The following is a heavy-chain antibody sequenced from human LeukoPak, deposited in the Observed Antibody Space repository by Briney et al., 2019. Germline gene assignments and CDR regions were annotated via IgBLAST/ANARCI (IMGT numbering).Heavy chain of an antibody. D-gene: IGHD3-3*01. CDR2: ISAYNGNT. J-gene: IGHJ4*02. V-gene: IGHV1-18*01. CDR1: GYTFTSYG. CDR3: ARSLRYYDFWSGYYLDY. Sequence: ASVKVSCKASGYTFTSYGISWVRQAPGQGLEWMGWISAYNGNTNCAQKLQGRVTMTTDTSTSTAYMELRSLRSDDTAVYYCARSLRYYDFWSGYYLDYWGQGTLVTVSS.